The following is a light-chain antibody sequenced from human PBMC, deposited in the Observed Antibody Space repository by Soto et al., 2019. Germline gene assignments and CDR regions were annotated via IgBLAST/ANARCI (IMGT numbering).Light chain of an antibody. J-gene: IGKJ1*01. CDR3: QQYNTYSWT. V-gene: IGKV3D-15*01. CDR1: QSVSSS. CDR2: GAS. Sequence: EIVMTQSPATLSMSPGERATLSCRASQSVSSSLAWYQQKPGQAPRLLIYGASARATGIPARFSGSGSGTEFTLTISNLQSEDFATYYCQQYNTYSWTFGQGTKVEIK.